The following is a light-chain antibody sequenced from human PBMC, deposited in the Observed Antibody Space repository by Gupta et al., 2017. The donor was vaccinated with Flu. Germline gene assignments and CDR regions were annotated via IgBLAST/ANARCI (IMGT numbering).Light chain of an antibody. CDR3: GAWDTCLSVL. V-gene: IGLV1-51*02. CDR2: ENN. J-gene: IGLJ2*01. Sequence: QSVLTQPPSVSAAPGQRVTISCSGSSSNLGNNYVSWYQQLPGPAPKLLIYENNKRPSGIPDRFSGSKSGTSATLGITGLQTGDEADYYCGAWDTCLSVLFGGGTKLTV. CDR1: SSNLGNNY.